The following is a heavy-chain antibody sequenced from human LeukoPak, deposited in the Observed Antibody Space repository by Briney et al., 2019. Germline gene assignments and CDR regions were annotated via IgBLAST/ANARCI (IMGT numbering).Heavy chain of an antibody. CDR1: GFTFSSYG. V-gene: IGHV3-30*02. Sequence: PGGSLRLSCAASGFTFSSYGMHWVRQAPGKGLEWVAFIRYDGSNKYYADSVKGRFTISRDNSKNTLYLQMNSLRAEDTAVYYCVRTYYYDSSGYYHPQFDYWGHGTLVTVSS. J-gene: IGHJ4*01. CDR3: VRTYYYDSSGYYHPQFDY. D-gene: IGHD3-22*01. CDR2: IRYDGSNK.